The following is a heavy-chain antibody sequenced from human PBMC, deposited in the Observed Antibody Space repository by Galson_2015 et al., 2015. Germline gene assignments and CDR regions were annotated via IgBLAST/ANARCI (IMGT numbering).Heavy chain of an antibody. D-gene: IGHD2-2*01. Sequence: PIFGTANYAQKFQGRVTITADESTSTAYMELSSLRSEDTAVYYCARGGYQLLDAFDIWGQGTMVTVSS. CDR3: ARGGYQLLDAFDI. J-gene: IGHJ3*02. V-gene: IGHV1-69*01. CDR2: PIFGTA.